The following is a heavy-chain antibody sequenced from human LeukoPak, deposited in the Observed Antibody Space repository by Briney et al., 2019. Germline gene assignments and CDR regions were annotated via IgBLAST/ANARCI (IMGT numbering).Heavy chain of an antibody. CDR1: AGSISSYY. Sequence: SETLSLTCTVSAGSISSYYWSWIRQPPGKGLEWIGYIYYSGSTNYNPSLNSRVTISVDTSKNQFSLKLRSVTAADTAVYYCAGLTMIGSPFDYWGQGTLVTVSS. J-gene: IGHJ4*02. V-gene: IGHV4-59*01. CDR2: IYYSGST. CDR3: AGLTMIGSPFDY. D-gene: IGHD3-22*01.